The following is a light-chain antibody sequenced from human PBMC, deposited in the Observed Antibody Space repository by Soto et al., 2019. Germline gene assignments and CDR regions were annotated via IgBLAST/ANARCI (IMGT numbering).Light chain of an antibody. J-gene: IGLJ1*01. Sequence: QSVLTQPPSVSAAPGQKVTMSCSGSSSNIGKYYVSWHQQLPGTAPKLLIYENDKRPSGIPDRFSGSKSGTSATLGITGLQTGDEADYYRGTWDSSLTTFVFGTGTRSPS. V-gene: IGLV1-51*02. CDR3: GTWDSSLTTFV. CDR1: SSNIGKYY. CDR2: END.